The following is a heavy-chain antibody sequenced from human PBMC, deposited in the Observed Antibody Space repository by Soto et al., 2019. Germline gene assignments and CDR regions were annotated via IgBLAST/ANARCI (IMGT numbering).Heavy chain of an antibody. V-gene: IGHV4-30-2*03. CDR2: IYYSGST. CDR1: GGSISSGGYS. Sequence: TLSLTCAVSGGSISSGGYSWSWIRQPPGKGLEWIGYIYYSGSTYYNPSLKSRVTISVDTSKNQFSLKLSSVTAADTAVYYCARHWEMATIPWYFDYWGQGTLVTV. CDR3: ARHWEMATIPWYFDY. J-gene: IGHJ4*02. D-gene: IGHD1-26*01.